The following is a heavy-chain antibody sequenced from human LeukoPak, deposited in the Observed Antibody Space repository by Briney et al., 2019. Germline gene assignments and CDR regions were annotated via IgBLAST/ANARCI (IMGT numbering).Heavy chain of an antibody. CDR3: AKDPFQQLVPPSCFDP. D-gene: IGHD6-13*01. V-gene: IGHV3-23*01. Sequence: GGSLRLSCAASGFTLSNFAMTWVRQAPGKGLEWVSGISGGGGTTYHADSVKGRFTISKDNSKSRVFLQMNSLRADDTAVYYCAKDPFQQLVPPSCFDPWGQGTLVTVSS. CDR2: ISGGGGTT. J-gene: IGHJ5*02. CDR1: GFTLSNFA.